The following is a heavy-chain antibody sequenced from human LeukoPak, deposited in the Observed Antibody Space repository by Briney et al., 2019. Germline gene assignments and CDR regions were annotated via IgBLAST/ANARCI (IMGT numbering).Heavy chain of an antibody. V-gene: IGHV4-61*01. CDR2: IYYSGST. CDR1: GGSISSSSYY. J-gene: IGHJ6*03. CDR3: ARDGVWSSSSVYYYYMDV. D-gene: IGHD6-6*01. Sequence: SETLSLTCTVSGGSISSSSYYWGWIRQPPGKGLEWIGYIYYSGSTNYNPSLKSRVTISVDTSKNQFSLKLSSVTAADTAVYYCARDGVWSSSSVYYYYMDVWGKGTTVTVSS.